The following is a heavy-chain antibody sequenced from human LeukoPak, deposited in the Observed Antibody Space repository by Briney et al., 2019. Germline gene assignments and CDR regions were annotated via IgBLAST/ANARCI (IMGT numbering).Heavy chain of an antibody. CDR1: GFTFSSYG. V-gene: IGHV3-30*18. J-gene: IGHJ6*02. CDR3: AKEGATVTTGYYYYYGMDV. Sequence: GGSLRLSCAASGFTFSSYGMHWVRQAPGKGLEWVAVISYDGSNKYYADSVKGRFTISRDNSKNTLYLQMNSLRAEDTAVYYCAKEGATVTTGYYYYYGMDVWGQGTTVTVSS. CDR2: ISYDGSNK. D-gene: IGHD4-17*01.